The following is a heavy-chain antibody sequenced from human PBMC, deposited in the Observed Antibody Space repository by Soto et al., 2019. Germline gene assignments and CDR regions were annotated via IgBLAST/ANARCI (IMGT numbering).Heavy chain of an antibody. Sequence: QVQLQQSGPGLVKPSQTLSLTCTVSGGSISGGGYYWSWIRQHPGKGLEWIGYIYYSGSTYYNPSLKSRVIISLDTSKNQFSLKLSSVTAADTAVYYCARVTEAAFYNYGMDVWGQGTTVTVSS. J-gene: IGHJ6*02. V-gene: IGHV4-31*03. D-gene: IGHD1-20*01. CDR1: GGSISGGGYY. CDR2: IYYSGST. CDR3: ARVTEAAFYNYGMDV.